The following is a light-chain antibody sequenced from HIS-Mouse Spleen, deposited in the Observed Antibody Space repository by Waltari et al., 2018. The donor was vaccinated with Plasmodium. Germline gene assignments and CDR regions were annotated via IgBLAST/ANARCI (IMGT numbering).Light chain of an antibody. J-gene: IGLJ3*02. CDR1: ALQKKY. CDR2: EDS. Sequence: SYELTQPPSVSVFPGQTARITCSGDALQKKYAYWYQQKSGQAPVLVIYEDSKRPSGSAERFLGSSSGTMATVTIGGAQVEDEADYYCYSTDSSGNHRGVFGGGTKLTVL. V-gene: IGLV3-10*01. CDR3: YSTDSSGNHRGV.